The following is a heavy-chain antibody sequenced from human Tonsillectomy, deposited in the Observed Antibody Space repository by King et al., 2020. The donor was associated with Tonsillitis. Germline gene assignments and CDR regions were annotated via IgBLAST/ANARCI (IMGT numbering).Heavy chain of an antibody. J-gene: IGHJ4*02. Sequence: VQLVESGGGLVKPGGSLRLSCAASGFTFSSYSMNWVRQAPGKGLEWVSSISSSSSYIYYADSVKGRFTISRANAKNSLYLQMNSLRAEDTAVYYCARGVAALGLLFGGDYWGQGTLVTVSS. D-gene: IGHD3-10*01. CDR2: ISSSSSYI. V-gene: IGHV3-21*01. CDR3: ARGVAALGLLFGGDY. CDR1: GFTFSSYS.